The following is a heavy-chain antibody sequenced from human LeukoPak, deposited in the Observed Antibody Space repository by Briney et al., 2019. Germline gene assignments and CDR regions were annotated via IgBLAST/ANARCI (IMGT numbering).Heavy chain of an antibody. V-gene: IGHV3-21*06. CDR2: ISSSSTYI. D-gene: IGHD4-11*01. CDR3: ARDLTTVTTAVFAY. Sequence: GGSLRLSCAASGFTFSSYSMNWVRQAPGKGLEWVSSISSSSTYIYYADSVKGRFTISRDKAKNSLSLQMNSLRAEDTAVYYCARDLTTVTTAVFAYWGQGTLVTVSS. J-gene: IGHJ4*02. CDR1: GFTFSSYS.